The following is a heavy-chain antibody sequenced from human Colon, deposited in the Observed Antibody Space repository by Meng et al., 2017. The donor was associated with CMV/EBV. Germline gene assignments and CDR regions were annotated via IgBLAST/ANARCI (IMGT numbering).Heavy chain of an antibody. V-gene: IGHV4-31*02. CDR1: GGSLSSGGYS. CDR2: IYYSGST. J-gene: IGHJ4*02. Sequence: SGGSLSSGGYSWSWLRQHPGKGLEWIGYIYYSGSTYYNPSLKSRVTISVDTSKNQFSLKLSSVTAADTAVYYCARDKSGDGGKGGFDYWGQGTLVTVSS. CDR3: ARDKSGDGGKGGFDY. D-gene: IGHD2-15*01.